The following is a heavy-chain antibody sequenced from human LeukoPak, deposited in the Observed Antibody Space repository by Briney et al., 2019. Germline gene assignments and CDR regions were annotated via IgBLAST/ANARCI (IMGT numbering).Heavy chain of an antibody. CDR1: GFTFSNYW. CDR2: IKNDGNKK. D-gene: IGHD1-1*01. J-gene: IGHJ4*02. CDR3: ASLNNDDY. Sequence: GGSLRLSFAASGFTFSNYWMSWVRQAPGKGLEWVANIKNDGNKKYYVDSVKGRFTISRDNAKNSLYLQMNSLRVEDTAVYYCASLNNDDYWGQGTLVTVPS. V-gene: IGHV3-7*01.